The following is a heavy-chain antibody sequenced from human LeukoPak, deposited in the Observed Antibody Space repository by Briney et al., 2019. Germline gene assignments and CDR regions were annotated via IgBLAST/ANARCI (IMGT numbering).Heavy chain of an antibody. J-gene: IGHJ3*02. CDR2: IYHSGST. D-gene: IGHD6-19*01. V-gene: IGHV4-38-2*02. Sequence: SETLSLTCAVSGYSISSGYYWGWIRQPPGKGLEWIGIIYHSGSTYYNPSLKSRVTISVDTSKNQFSLKLSSVTAADTAVYYCARDPVYSGWYAERAFDIWGQGTMVTVSS. CDR1: GYSISSGYY. CDR3: ARDPVYSGWYAERAFDI.